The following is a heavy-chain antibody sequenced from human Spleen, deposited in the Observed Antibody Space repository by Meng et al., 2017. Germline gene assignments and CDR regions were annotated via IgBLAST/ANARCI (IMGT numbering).Heavy chain of an antibody. CDR2: ISSSGSTT. D-gene: IGHD3-10*01. V-gene: IGHV3-23*01. CDR3: AKWGGEGKVADY. Sequence: AQLSESGGGLVQPGGSLRLSCAASGFTFNTFAMTWVRQAPGKGLEWVSTISSSGSTTYYADSVKGRFTISRDNTRSTLYLQMNSLRAEDTAVYYCAKWGGEGKVADYWGQGTLVTVSS. J-gene: IGHJ4*02. CDR1: GFTFNTFA.